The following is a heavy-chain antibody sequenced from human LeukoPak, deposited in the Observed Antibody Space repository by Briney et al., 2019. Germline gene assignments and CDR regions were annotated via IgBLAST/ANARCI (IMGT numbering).Heavy chain of an antibody. CDR3: AKDSGTAMVLYYFDY. D-gene: IGHD4/OR15-4a*01. CDR1: GFTFSSYA. CDR2: ISGSGGST. J-gene: IGHJ4*02. V-gene: IGHV3-23*01. Sequence: GGSLRLFCAASGFTFSSYAMSWVRQAPGKGLEWVSAISGSGGSTYYADSVKGRFTISRDNSRNTLYLQMNSLRAEDTAVYYCAKDSGTAMVLYYFDYWGQGTLVTVSS.